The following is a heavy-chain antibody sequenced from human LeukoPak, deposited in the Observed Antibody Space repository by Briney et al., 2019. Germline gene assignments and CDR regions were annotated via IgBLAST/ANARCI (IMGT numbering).Heavy chain of an antibody. D-gene: IGHD2-2*01. CDR2: IIPIFGTA. V-gene: IGHV1-69*06. CDR3: ARTDIVVVPAATGDYYYGMDV. Sequence: WASVKVSCKASGGTFSSYAISWVRQAPGQGLEWMGRIIPIFGTANYAQKFQGRVTITADKSTSTAYMELSSLRSEDTAVYYCARTDIVVVPAATGDYYYGMDVWGQGTTVTVSS. J-gene: IGHJ6*02. CDR1: GGTFSSYA.